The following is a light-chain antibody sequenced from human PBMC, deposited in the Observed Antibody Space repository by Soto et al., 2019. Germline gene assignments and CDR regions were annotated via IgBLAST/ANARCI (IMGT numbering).Light chain of an antibody. J-gene: IGLJ1*01. CDR3: SSYTSSNTLEV. CDR2: EVS. CDR1: SRDVGGSNY. V-gene: IGLV2-14*01. Sequence: QSALIQPASVSGSPGQSITISCTGTSRDVGGSNYVSWYQHHPHRAPKLLIYEVSYRPSGVSSRFSGSKSGNTASLTISGLQAADDADYYCSSYTSSNTLEVFGVGTKVTVL.